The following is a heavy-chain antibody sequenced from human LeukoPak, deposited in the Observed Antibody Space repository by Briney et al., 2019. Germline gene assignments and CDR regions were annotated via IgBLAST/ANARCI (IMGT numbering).Heavy chain of an antibody. Sequence: PGGSLRLSCAASGFTFSGSTMHWVRQASGKGREWVGRIRTKANNYETAYAASVKGRFTISRDDSKNKAYLQMNSLKIEDTAVYYCTRLSALTTPRGYWGQGTLVTVSS. V-gene: IGHV3-73*01. J-gene: IGHJ4*02. CDR1: GFTFSGST. CDR2: IRTKANNYET. D-gene: IGHD3-22*01. CDR3: TRLSALTTPRGY.